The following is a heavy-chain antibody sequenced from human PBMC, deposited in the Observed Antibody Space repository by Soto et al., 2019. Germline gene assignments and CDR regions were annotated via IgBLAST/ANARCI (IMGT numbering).Heavy chain of an antibody. CDR1: GGSFSGYY. CDR2: INHSGST. V-gene: IGHV4-34*01. J-gene: IGHJ4*02. D-gene: IGHD3-3*01. Sequence: SETLSLTCAVYGGSFSGYYWSWIRQPPGKGLEWIGEINHSGSTNYNPSLKSRVTISVDTSKNQFSLKLSSVTAADTTVYYCAREPYYDFWSGYYSNLYYFDYWGQGTLVTVSS. CDR3: AREPYYDFWSGYYSNLYYFDY.